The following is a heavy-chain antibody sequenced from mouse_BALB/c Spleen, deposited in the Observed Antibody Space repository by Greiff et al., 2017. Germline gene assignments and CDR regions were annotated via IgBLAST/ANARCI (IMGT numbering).Heavy chain of an antibody. Sequence: QVQLKQPGAELVRPGASVKLSCKASGYTFTSYWINWVKQRPGQGLEWIGNIYPSDSYTNYNQKFKDKATLTVDKSSSTAYMQLSSPTSEDSAVYYCTYGNYYAMDYWGQGTSVTVSS. V-gene: IGHV1-69*02. CDR3: TYGNYYAMDY. J-gene: IGHJ4*01. D-gene: IGHD2-10*02. CDR2: IYPSDSYT. CDR1: GYTFTSYW.